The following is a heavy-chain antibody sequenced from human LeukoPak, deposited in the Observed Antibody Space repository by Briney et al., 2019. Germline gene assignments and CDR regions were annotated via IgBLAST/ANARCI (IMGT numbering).Heavy chain of an antibody. CDR3: AKGPPRRVISSPYYFDY. D-gene: IGHD3-16*02. Sequence: GGSLRLSCAASGFTFSSYAMSWVRQAPGKGLEWVSAISSSGGSTYYADSVKGQFTISRDNSKNTLYLQMNSLRAEDTAVYYCAKGPPRRVISSPYYFDYWGQGTLVTVSS. J-gene: IGHJ4*02. CDR2: ISSSGGST. V-gene: IGHV3-23*01. CDR1: GFTFSSYA.